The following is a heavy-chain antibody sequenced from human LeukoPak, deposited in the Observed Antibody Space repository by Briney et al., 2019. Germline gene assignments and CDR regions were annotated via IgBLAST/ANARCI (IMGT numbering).Heavy chain of an antibody. V-gene: IGHV4-4*07. Sequence: SETLSLTCTVSGGSISSYYWSWIRQPAGKGLEWIGRIYTSGSTNYNPSLKSRVTMSVDTSKNQFSLKLNSVTAADTAVYYCARDRAAAGPTIYYYYGMDVWGQGTTVTVSS. CDR2: IYTSGST. CDR1: GGSISSYY. J-gene: IGHJ6*02. D-gene: IGHD6-13*01. CDR3: ARDRAAAGPTIYYYYGMDV.